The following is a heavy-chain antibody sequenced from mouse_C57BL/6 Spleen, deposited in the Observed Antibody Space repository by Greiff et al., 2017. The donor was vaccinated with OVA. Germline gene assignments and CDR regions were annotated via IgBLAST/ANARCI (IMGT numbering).Heavy chain of an antibody. Sequence: QVQLQQPGAELVRPGTSVKLSCKASGYTFTSYWMHWVKQRPGQGLEWIGVIDPSDSYTNYNQKFKGKATLTVDTASSTAYMQCSSLTSEDSAVYYCARVLYRGLGFAYWGQGTLVTVSA. D-gene: IGHD1-3*01. CDR2: IDPSDSYT. CDR3: ARVLYRGLGFAY. CDR1: GYTFTSYW. J-gene: IGHJ3*01. V-gene: IGHV1-59*01.